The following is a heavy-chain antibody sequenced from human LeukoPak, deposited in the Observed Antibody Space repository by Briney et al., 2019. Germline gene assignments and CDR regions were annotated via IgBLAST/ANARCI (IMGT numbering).Heavy chain of an antibody. J-gene: IGHJ3*02. CDR2: INTNTGNP. CDR3: ARPEDQSGYYFHDAFDI. V-gene: IGHV7-4-1*02. D-gene: IGHD3-22*01. Sequence: GASVKVSCKASGYTFTSYAMNWVRQAPGQGLEWMGWINTNTGNPTYAQGFTGRFVFSLDTSVSTAYLQISSLKAEDTAVYYCARPEDQSGYYFHDAFDIWGQGTMVTVSS. CDR1: GYTFTSYA.